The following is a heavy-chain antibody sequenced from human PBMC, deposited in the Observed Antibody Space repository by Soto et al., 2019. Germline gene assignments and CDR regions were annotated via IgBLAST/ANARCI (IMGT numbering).Heavy chain of an antibody. CDR2: IIPIFGTA. V-gene: IGHV1-69*01. CDR3: AAGHYYDSSGPGGLDDY. J-gene: IGHJ4*02. CDR1: GGTFSSYA. D-gene: IGHD3-22*01. Sequence: QVQLVQSGAEVKKPGSSVKVSCKASGGTFSSYAISWVRLAPGQGLEWMGGIIPIFGTANYAQKFQGRVTITADESTSTAYMELSSLRSEDTAVYYCAAGHYYDSSGPGGLDDYWGQGTLVTVSS.